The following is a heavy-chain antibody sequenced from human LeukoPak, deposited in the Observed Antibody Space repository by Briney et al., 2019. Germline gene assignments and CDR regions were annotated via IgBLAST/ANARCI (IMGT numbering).Heavy chain of an antibody. J-gene: IGHJ4*02. Sequence: GGSLRLSCAASGFTFSSYAMSWVRQAPGKGLEWVSAISGSGGSTYYADSVKGRFTISRDNSKNTRYLQMNSLRAEDTAVYYCAKPHFWSGYSGDYWGQGTLVTVSS. CDR2: ISGSGGST. D-gene: IGHD5-12*01. CDR1: GFTFSSYA. V-gene: IGHV3-23*01. CDR3: AKPHFWSGYSGDY.